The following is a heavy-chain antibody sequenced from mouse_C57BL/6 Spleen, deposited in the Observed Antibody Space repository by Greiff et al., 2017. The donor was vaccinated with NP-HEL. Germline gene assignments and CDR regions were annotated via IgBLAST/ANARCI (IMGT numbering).Heavy chain of an antibody. V-gene: IGHV5-12*01. CDR1: GFTFSDYY. CDR3: ANSFAY. Sequence: EVMLVESGGGLVQPGGSLKLSCAASGFTFSDYYMYWVRQTPEKRLEWVAYISNGGGSTYSPDTVKGRFTISRDNAKNTLYLQMSRLKAEDTAMYYCANSFAYWGQGTLVTVSA. J-gene: IGHJ3*01. CDR2: ISNGGGST.